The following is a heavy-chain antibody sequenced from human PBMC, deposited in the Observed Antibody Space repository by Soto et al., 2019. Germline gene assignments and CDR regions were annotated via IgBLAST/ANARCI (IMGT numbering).Heavy chain of an antibody. J-gene: IGHJ3*02. V-gene: IGHV1-46*02. D-gene: IGHD2-15*01. CDR3: ARVISVGGGLDI. CDR2: INPSGGTT. Sequence: QVQLVQSGAEGKRPGASVKVSCKTSGYSFNNNYIHWVRQAPGQGLEWVGMINPSGGTTTYARNLQGRVTVTSDTSTSTVYMDLSSLRSEDTALYYCARVISVGGGLDIWGQGTMVTVSS. CDR1: GYSFNNNY.